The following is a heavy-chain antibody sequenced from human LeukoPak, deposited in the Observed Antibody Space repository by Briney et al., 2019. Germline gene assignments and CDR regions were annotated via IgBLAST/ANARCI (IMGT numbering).Heavy chain of an antibody. CDR1: GYTFSTYW. CDR3: ARVDFWSGYPIDY. CDR2: IKQDGSEK. D-gene: IGHD3-3*01. Sequence: GGSLRLSCVVSGYTFSTYWMSWVRQAPGKGLEWVASIKQDGSEKYYVGSVRGRFTISRDNAKNSLYLQMNGLRAADTAMYYCARVDFWSGYPIDYWGQGTLVTVSS. V-gene: IGHV3-7*01. J-gene: IGHJ4*02.